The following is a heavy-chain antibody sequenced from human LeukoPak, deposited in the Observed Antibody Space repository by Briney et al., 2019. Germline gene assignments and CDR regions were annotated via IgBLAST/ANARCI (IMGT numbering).Heavy chain of an antibody. CDR1: GGTFSSYA. V-gene: IGHV1-69*05. Sequence: SVKVSCKASGGTFSSYAISWVRQAPGQGLEWMGRIIPIFGTANYAQKFQGRVTITTDESTSTAYMELSSLRSEDTAMYYCARVGGPSDGDYHKYFQHWGQGTLVTVS. CDR2: IIPIFGTA. J-gene: IGHJ1*01. CDR3: ARVGGPSDGDYHKYFQH. D-gene: IGHD4-17*01.